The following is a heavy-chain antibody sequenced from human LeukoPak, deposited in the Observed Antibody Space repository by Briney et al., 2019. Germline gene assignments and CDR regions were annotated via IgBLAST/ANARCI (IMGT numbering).Heavy chain of an antibody. D-gene: IGHD3-10*01. CDR3: ARDLLWFGEFPYYMDV. Sequence: ASVKVSCKASGYTFTSYGISWVRQAPGQGLEWMGWTSAYNGNTNYAQKLQGRVTMTTDTSTSTAYMELRSLRSDDTAVYYCARDLLWFGEFPYYMDVWGKGTTVTVSS. CDR1: GYTFTSYG. V-gene: IGHV1-18*01. J-gene: IGHJ6*03. CDR2: TSAYNGNT.